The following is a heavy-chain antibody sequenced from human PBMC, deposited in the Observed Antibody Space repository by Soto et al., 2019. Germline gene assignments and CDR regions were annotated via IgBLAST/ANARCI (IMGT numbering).Heavy chain of an antibody. J-gene: IGHJ3*02. V-gene: IGHV5-51*01. CDR1: GYIFKNHW. CDR3: ASDSHCDGGNCPMGGFDM. Sequence: PGESLKISCQGSGYIFKNHWIGWVRQMPGKGLEWVGIIYPGNSNTMYSPSFQGQVTISADTALSTTYLQWDTLKPSDTAIYFCASDSHCDGGNCPMGGFDMWGQGTMVTVSS. D-gene: IGHD2-15*01. CDR2: IYPGNSNT.